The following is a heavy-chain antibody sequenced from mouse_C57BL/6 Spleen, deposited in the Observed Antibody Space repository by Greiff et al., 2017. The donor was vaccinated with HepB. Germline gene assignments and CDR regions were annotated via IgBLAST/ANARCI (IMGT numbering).Heavy chain of an antibody. CDR3: ARENYGSSYFYYFDY. CDR2: ISSGSSTI. Sequence: EVKLMESGGGLVKPGGSLKLSCAASGFTFSDYGMHWVRQAPEKGLEWVAYISSGSSTIYYADTVKGRFTISRDNAKNTLFLQMTSLRSEDTAMYYCARENYGSSYFYYFDYWGQGTTLTVSS. J-gene: IGHJ2*01. CDR1: GFTFSDYG. D-gene: IGHD1-1*01. V-gene: IGHV5-17*01.